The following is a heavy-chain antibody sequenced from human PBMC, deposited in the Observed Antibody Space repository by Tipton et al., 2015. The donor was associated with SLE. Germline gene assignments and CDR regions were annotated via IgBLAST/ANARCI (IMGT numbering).Heavy chain of an antibody. Sequence: TLSLTCAVYGGSFSGYYWSWIRQPPGKGLEWIGEINHSGSTNYNPSLKSRVIISVDTSKNQFSLKLSSVTAADTAVYYCATAGITGTPGWFDPWGQGTLVTVSS. CDR3: ATAGITGTPGWFDP. J-gene: IGHJ5*02. D-gene: IGHD1-20*01. V-gene: IGHV4-34*01. CDR2: INHSGST. CDR1: GGSFSGYY.